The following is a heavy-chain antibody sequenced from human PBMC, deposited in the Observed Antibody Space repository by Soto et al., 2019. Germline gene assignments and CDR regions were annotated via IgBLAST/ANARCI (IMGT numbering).Heavy chain of an antibody. Sequence: SETLSLTCTVSGYSISSGYYWGWIRQPPGKGLEWIGSIYHSGSTYYNPSLKSRVTISVDTSKNQFSLKLSSVTAADTAVYYCARGHIVVVTAINWFDPWGQGTLVTVSS. J-gene: IGHJ5*02. CDR3: ARGHIVVVTAINWFDP. CDR2: IYHSGST. CDR1: GYSISSGYY. D-gene: IGHD2-21*02. V-gene: IGHV4-38-2*02.